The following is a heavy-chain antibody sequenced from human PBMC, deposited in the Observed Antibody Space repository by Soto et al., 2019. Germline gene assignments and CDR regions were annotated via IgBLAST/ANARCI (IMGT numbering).Heavy chain of an antibody. CDR1: GYTFTSYD. CDR2: MNPNSGNT. Sequence: ASVKVSCKASGYTFTSYDINWVRQATGQGLEWMGWMNPNSGNTGYAQKFQGRVTMTRNTSISTAYMELSSLRSEDTAVYYCARGGGLMDTAMPRKYYYYYMDVWGKGTTVTVSS. J-gene: IGHJ6*03. D-gene: IGHD5-18*01. CDR3: ARGGGLMDTAMPRKYYYYYMDV. V-gene: IGHV1-8*01.